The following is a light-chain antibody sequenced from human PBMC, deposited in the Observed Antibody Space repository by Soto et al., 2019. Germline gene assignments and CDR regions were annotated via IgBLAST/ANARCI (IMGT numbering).Light chain of an antibody. V-gene: IGKV1-39*01. CDR2: EAS. CDR3: QQSFYAPPT. J-gene: IGKJ1*01. Sequence: DIQVTQPPSSLSASVGDTITITCRASQNIRTYLSWYQQKTGKAPNLLIYEASDSQSGVPSRFSGSGSGTDFTLTITSLQPEDFAIYYCQQSFYAPPTFGQGTKVDIK. CDR1: QNIRTY.